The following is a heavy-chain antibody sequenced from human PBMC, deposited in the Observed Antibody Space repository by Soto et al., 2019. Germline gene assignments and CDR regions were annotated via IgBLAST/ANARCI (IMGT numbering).Heavy chain of an antibody. CDR2: IIPIFGTA. CDR1: GDTFSSYA. D-gene: IGHD1-7*01. Sequence: SVKVSCKASGDTFSSYAISWVRQAPGQGLEWMGGIIPIFGTANYAQKFQGSVTITADESTSTAYMELSSLRSEDTAVYYCAKFAPITGTKGGSYGMDVWGQGTTVTVSS. CDR3: AKFAPITGTKGGSYGMDV. J-gene: IGHJ6*02. V-gene: IGHV1-69*13.